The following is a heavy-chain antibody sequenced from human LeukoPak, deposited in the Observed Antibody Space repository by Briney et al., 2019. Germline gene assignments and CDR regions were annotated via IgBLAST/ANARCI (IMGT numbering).Heavy chain of an antibody. J-gene: IGHJ6*02. Sequence: GGSLRLSCAASGFTFSSYWMSWVRQAPGKGLEWVANIKQDGSEKYYVDSVKGRFTISRDNAKNSLYLQMNSLRAEDTAVYYCARDPDTIFGVVIPYNYYYYGMDVWGQGTTVTVSS. V-gene: IGHV3-7*01. CDR2: IKQDGSEK. D-gene: IGHD3-3*01. CDR3: ARDPDTIFGVVIPYNYYYYGMDV. CDR1: GFTFSSYW.